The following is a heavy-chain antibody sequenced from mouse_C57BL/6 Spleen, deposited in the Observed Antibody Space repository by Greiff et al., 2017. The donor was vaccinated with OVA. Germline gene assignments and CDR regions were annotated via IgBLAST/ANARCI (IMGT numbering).Heavy chain of an antibody. D-gene: IGHD1-1*01. CDR3: ARTSITTVVAHWYFDV. Sequence: VKLMESGAELVKPGASVKISCKASGYAFSSYWMNWVKQRPGKGLEWIGQIYPGDGDTNYNGKFKGKATLTADKSSSTAYMQLSSLTSEDSAVYFCARTSITTVVAHWYFDVWGTGTTVTVSS. J-gene: IGHJ1*03. CDR1: GYAFSSYW. V-gene: IGHV1-80*01. CDR2: IYPGDGDT.